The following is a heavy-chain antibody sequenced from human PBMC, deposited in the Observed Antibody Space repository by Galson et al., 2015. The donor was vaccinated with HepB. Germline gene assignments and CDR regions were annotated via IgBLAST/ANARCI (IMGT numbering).Heavy chain of an antibody. J-gene: IGHJ4*02. CDR3: SRGPLFGVI. CDR2: IRNKAYGETT. D-gene: IGHD3-10*02. CDR1: GFTFGDYS. Sequence: SLRLSCAGSGFTFGDYSLNWFRQAPGKGLEWVGFIRNKAYGETTQYAASVKGRFTISRDDSKSIAYLQMDSLKTEDTAVYFCSRGPLFGVIWGQGTLVTVSS. V-gene: IGHV3-49*03.